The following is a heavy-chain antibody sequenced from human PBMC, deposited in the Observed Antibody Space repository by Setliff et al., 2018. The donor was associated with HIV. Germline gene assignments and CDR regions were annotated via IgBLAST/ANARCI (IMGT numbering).Heavy chain of an antibody. V-gene: IGHV3-72*01. J-gene: IGHJ6*03. D-gene: IGHD3-10*01. CDR2: TRNKVNSYTT. Sequence: PGESLTISCAASGFTFSDHYMDWVRQAPGKGLEWVGRTRNKVNSYTTEYAASVKGRFTISRDDSKNSLYLQMNSLKTEDTAVYYCARGRLLWSGSYYYYYMDVWGKGTAVTVSS. CDR3: ARGRLLWSGSYYYYYMDV. CDR1: GFTFSDHY.